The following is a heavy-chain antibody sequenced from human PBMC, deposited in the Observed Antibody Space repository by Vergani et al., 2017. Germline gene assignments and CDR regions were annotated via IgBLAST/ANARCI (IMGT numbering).Heavy chain of an antibody. CDR2: IYTSGST. J-gene: IGHJ3*02. V-gene: IGHV4-61*02. D-gene: IGHD6-19*01. Sequence: QVQLQESGPGLVKPSQTLSLTCTVSGGSISSGSYYWSWIRQPAGKGLEWIGRIYTSGSTNYNPSLKSRVTMSVDTSKNQFSLKLSSVTAADTAVYYCARIGYSSGWTHAFDTWGQGTMVTVSS. CDR1: GGSISSGSYY. CDR3: ARIGYSSGWTHAFDT.